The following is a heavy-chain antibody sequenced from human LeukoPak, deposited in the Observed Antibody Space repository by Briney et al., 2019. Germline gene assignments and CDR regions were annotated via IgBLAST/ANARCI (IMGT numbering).Heavy chain of an antibody. CDR1: GYIFTSYG. J-gene: IGHJ4*02. CDR2: ISAYNGNT. Sequence: VASVTVSCKASGYIFTSYGISWVQQAPGQGLEWMGWISAYNGNTNYAQKLQGRVTVTTDTSTSTAYMELRSLTSDDTAVYYCARVRGRDGTYYFDYWGQGTLVTVSS. D-gene: IGHD5-24*01. V-gene: IGHV1-18*01. CDR3: ARVRGRDGTYYFDY.